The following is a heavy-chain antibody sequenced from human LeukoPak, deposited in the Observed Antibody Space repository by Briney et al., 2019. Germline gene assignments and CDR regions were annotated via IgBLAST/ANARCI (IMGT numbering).Heavy chain of an antibody. CDR2: VYYSGNT. CDR3: ARHPSSAWPFDY. Sequence: SETLSLTCTVSGGSMNSYYWSGIRQPPGKGLEWIGYVYYSGNTDYNPSLKSRVTISVATSKNQFSLKVNYVTAADTAVYYCARHPSSAWPFDYWGQGILVTVSS. CDR1: GGSMNSYY. D-gene: IGHD6-19*01. J-gene: IGHJ4*02. V-gene: IGHV4-59*08.